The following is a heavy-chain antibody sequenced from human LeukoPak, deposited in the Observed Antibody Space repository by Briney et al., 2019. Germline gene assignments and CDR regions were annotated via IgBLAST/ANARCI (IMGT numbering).Heavy chain of an antibody. J-gene: IGHJ4*02. V-gene: IGHV4-30-2*01. CDR2: INHSGST. CDR3: ASSRETSKFYFDY. CDR1: GGSISSGGYS. D-gene: IGHD4-11*01. Sequence: PSQTLSLTCAVSGGSISSGGYSWSWIRQPPGKGLEWIGEINHSGSTNYNPSLKSRVTISVDTSKNQFSLKLSSVTAADTAVYYCASSRETSKFYFDYWGQGTLVTVSS.